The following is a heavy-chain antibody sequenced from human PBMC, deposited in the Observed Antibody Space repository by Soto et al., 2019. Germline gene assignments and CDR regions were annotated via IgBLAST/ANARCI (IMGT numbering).Heavy chain of an antibody. D-gene: IGHD1-1*01. J-gene: IGHJ4*02. Sequence: QITLKEAGPTLVKPTETLTLTCTFSGFSFTTTRMGVGWTRQPPGKALEWLAIIYWDGESRYNPLLRRRLTLTEDTSKNQVVLTMTNMDPKDTAXXXXXHRDSTGTTTYFDSWGQGIPVTVAS. CDR2: IYWDGES. V-gene: IGHV2-5*02. CDR3: XHRDSTGTTTYFDS. CDR1: GFSFTTTRMG.